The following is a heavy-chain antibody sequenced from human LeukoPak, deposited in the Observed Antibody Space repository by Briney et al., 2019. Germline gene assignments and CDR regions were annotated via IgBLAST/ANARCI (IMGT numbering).Heavy chain of an antibody. CDR1: GFTFNTYS. V-gene: IGHV3-7*01. Sequence: GGSLRLSCAASGFTFNTYSMSWVRQAPGKGLEWVANIKQDGSEKYYVDSVKGRFTISRDNAKNSLYLQMNSLRAEDTAVYYCASESFYDYGDYLGYWGQGTLVTVSS. CDR2: IKQDGSEK. CDR3: ASESFYDYGDYLGY. J-gene: IGHJ4*02. D-gene: IGHD4-17*01.